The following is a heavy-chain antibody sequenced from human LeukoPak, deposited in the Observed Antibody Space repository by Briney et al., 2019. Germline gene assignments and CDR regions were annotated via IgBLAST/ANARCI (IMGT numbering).Heavy chain of an antibody. Sequence: ASVKVSCKASGYTFTGYYMHWVRQAPGQGLEWMGWINPNSGGTNYAQKFQGGVTMTRDTSISTTYMELSRLRSDDTAVYYCARESGYYYGSGSSLNWFDPWGQGTLVTVSS. J-gene: IGHJ5*02. CDR1: GYTFTGYY. CDR2: INPNSGGT. CDR3: ARESGYYYGSGSSLNWFDP. V-gene: IGHV1-2*02. D-gene: IGHD3-10*01.